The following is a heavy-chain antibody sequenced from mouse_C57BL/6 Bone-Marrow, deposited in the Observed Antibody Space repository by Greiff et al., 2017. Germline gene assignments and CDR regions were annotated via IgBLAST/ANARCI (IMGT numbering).Heavy chain of an antibody. CDR2: INNDGSST. V-gene: IGHV5-16*01. J-gene: IGHJ4*01. D-gene: IGHD1-1*01. CDR3: ARVRYYGSRDYYSMDY. Sequence: EVMLVESEGGLVQPGSSMKLSCTASGFTFSDYYMAWVRQVPEKGLEWVANINNDGSSTSYLDSVTSRFIISRDNAKNILYQQMSSLKSEDTATYYYARVRYYGSRDYYSMDYCGQGTSVTVSS. CDR1: GFTFSDYY.